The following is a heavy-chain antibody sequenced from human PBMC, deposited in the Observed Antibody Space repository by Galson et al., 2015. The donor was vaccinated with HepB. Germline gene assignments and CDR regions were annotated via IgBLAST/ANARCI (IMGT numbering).Heavy chain of an antibody. CDR1: GGSISSYY. J-gene: IGHJ3*02. D-gene: IGHD1-26*01. CDR2: IYYSGST. CDR3: ARRIGWENAFDI. Sequence: SETLSLTCTVSGGSISSYYWSWIRQPPGKGLEWIGYIYYSGSTNYNPSLKSRVTISVDTSKNRFSLKLSSVTAADTAVYYCARRIGWENAFDIWGQGTMVTVSS. V-gene: IGHV4-59*08.